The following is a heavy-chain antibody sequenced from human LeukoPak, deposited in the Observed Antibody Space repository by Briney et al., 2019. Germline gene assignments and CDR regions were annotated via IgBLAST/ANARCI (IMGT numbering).Heavy chain of an antibody. CDR1: GFTFSSSW. CDR3: AGGNSFDY. J-gene: IGHJ4*02. Sequence: GGSLRLSCAASGFTFSSSWMNWVRQAPGTGLEWVANMKEDGSDKYYVDSVKGRFTISRDNAKNSLYLQMNSLRAEDTAVYYCAGGNSFDYWGQGTLVTVSS. V-gene: IGHV3-7*03. D-gene: IGHD4-23*01. CDR2: MKEDGSDK.